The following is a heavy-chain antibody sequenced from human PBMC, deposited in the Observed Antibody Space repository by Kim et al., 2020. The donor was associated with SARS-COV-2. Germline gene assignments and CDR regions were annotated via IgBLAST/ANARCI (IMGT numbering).Heavy chain of an antibody. Sequence: GGPTYAQKFQGRVTMTRDTSISTVYLELTSLRSDDTAVYYCARSSLLDFDYWGQGTLVTVSS. CDR2: GGP. J-gene: IGHJ4*02. V-gene: IGHV1-2*02. CDR3: ARSSLLDFDY. D-gene: IGHD3-16*02.